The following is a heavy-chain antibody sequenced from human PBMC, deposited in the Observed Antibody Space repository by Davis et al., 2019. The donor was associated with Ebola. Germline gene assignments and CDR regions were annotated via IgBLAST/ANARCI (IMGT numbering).Heavy chain of an antibody. J-gene: IGHJ4*02. Sequence: GESLKISCAASRFSFSNYAMHWVRQAPGKGLDWVAVISYDGSIKYYADSVKGRFTISRDNAKNTLYLQMNSLRAEDTAVYYCARHRYTFDYWGQGTLVTVSS. CDR3: ARHRYTFDY. CDR2: ISYDGSIK. V-gene: IGHV3-30-3*01. D-gene: IGHD5-18*01. CDR1: RFSFSNYA.